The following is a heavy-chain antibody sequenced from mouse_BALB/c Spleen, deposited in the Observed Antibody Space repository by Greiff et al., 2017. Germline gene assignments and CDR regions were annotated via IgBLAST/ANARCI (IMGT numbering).Heavy chain of an antibody. CDR2: INPSSGYT. CDR1: GYTFTSYT. Sequence: VKLVESGAELARPGASVKMSCKASGYTFTSYTMHWVKQRPGQGLEWIGYINPSSGYTNYNQKFKDKATLTADKSSSTAYMQLSSLTSEDSAVYYCARGAYYGNYDAMDYWGQGTSVTVSS. D-gene: IGHD2-10*01. CDR3: ARGAYYGNYDAMDY. V-gene: IGHV1-4*01. J-gene: IGHJ4*01.